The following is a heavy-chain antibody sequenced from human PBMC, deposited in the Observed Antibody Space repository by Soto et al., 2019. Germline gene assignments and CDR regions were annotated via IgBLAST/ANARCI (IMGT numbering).Heavy chain of an antibody. CDR1: GGSISSYY. CDR2: IYYSGST. CDR3: ARHFDY. J-gene: IGHJ4*02. V-gene: IGHV4-59*08. Sequence: ASETLSLTCTVSGGSISSYYWSWIRQPPGKGLEWIGYIYYSGSTNYNPSLKSRVTISVDTSKNQFSLKLSSVTAADTAVYYCARHFDYWGQGTLVTVSS.